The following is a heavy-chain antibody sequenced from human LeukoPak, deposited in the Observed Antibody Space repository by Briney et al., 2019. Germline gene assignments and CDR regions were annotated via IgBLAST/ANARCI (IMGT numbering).Heavy chain of an antibody. CDR2: ISSSSSYT. J-gene: IGHJ4*02. CDR1: GFTLSSYS. CDR3: AAGRISSSWYLDFDY. V-gene: IGHV3-21*01. D-gene: IGHD6-13*01. Sequence: GGSLRLSCAASGFTLSSYSMNWVRQAPGKGLEWVSSISSSSSYTYYADSVKGRFTISRDNAKNSLYLQMNSLRAEDTAVYYCAAGRISSSWYLDFDYWGQGTLVTVSS.